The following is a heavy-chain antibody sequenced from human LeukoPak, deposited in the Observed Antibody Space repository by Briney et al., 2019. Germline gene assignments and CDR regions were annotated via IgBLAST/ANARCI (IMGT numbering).Heavy chain of an antibody. J-gene: IGHJ4*02. CDR3: ARGGGATYDPKYYFDY. V-gene: IGHV1-69*05. CDR1: GGTFSSYA. Sequence: ASVRVSCKASGGTFSSYAISWVRQAPGQGLEWTGGIIPIFGTANYAQKFQGRVTITTDESTSTAYMELSSLRSEDTAVYYCARGGGATYDPKYYFDYWGQGTLVTVSS. CDR2: IIPIFGTA. D-gene: IGHD1-26*01.